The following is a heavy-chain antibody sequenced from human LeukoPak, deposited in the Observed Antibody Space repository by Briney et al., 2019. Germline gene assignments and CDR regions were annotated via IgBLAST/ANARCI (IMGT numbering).Heavy chain of an antibody. Sequence: GGSLRLSCAASGFTFSDYYMSWIRQAPGKGLEWVSYISSSGSTIYYADSVKGRFTISRDNAKNSLYLQMNSLGAEDTAVYYCARSLAAAGTYYYYGMDVWGQGTTVTVSS. CDR2: ISSSGSTI. CDR1: GFTFSDYY. CDR3: ARSLAAAGTYYYYGMDV. V-gene: IGHV3-11*01. J-gene: IGHJ6*02. D-gene: IGHD6-13*01.